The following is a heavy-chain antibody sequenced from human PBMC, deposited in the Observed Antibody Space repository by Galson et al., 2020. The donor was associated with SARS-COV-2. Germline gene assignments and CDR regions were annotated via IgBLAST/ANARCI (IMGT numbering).Heavy chain of an antibody. Sequence: SETLSLSCTVSGGSISSYYWSWIRQPPGKGLEWIGYIYYSGSTNYNPSLKSRVTISVDTSKNQFSLKLSSVTAADTAVYYCARGDPLLDYDYVWGSYRYVPENWYFDLWGRGTLVTVSS. J-gene: IGHJ2*01. V-gene: IGHV4-59*01. CDR1: GGSISSYY. D-gene: IGHD3-16*02. CDR3: ARGDPLLDYDYVWGSYRYVPENWYFDL. CDR2: IYYSGST.